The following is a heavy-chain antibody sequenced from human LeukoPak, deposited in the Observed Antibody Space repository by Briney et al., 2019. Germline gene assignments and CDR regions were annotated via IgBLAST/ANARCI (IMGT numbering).Heavy chain of an antibody. CDR3: ARVRDNACHY. V-gene: IGHV1-2*02. CDR2: LRGDTGDT. J-gene: IGHJ4*02. D-gene: IGHD1-1*01. Sequence: GASVTVSCKTSGYMVSDYHMHWVRQAPGQRLEWMGWLRGDTGDTDSPQKFKGRVTMTRDTATNTAYMQLSRLTYDDTAIYFCARVRDNACHYWGQGTLVTVSS. CDR1: GYMVSDYH.